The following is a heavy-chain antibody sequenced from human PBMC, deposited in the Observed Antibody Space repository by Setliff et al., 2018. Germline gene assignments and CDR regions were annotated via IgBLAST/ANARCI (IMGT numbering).Heavy chain of an antibody. Sequence: PGGSLRLSCAASGFTFSSYWMHWVRQAPGKGLVWVSRINTDGSTTNYADSVKGRFTISRDNAKNSLYLQMNSLRAEDTAVYYCASFPPTVTTTHPPTFFDYWGQGTLVTVSS. V-gene: IGHV3-74*01. D-gene: IGHD4-17*01. CDR3: ASFPPTVTTTHPPTFFDY. J-gene: IGHJ4*02. CDR1: GFTFSSYW. CDR2: INTDGSTT.